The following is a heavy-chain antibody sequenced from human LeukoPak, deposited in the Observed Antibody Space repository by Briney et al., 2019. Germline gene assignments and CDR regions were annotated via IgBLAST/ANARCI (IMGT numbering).Heavy chain of an antibody. J-gene: IGHJ4*02. CDR2: ISSSGTYI. Sequence: GGSLRLSXAASGFTFSTNSMNWVSQAPGKGLEWVASISSSGTYIYYPDSLKGRFTVSRDNAKNSVYLQMNSLRAEDTAVYYSARDVARSISCYTDWGQGTLVTVSS. CDR3: ARDVARSISCYTD. CDR1: GFTFSTNS. D-gene: IGHD2-2*02. V-gene: IGHV3-21*01.